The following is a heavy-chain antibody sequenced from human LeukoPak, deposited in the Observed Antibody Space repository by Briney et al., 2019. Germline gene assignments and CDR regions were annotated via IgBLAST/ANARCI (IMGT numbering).Heavy chain of an antibody. CDR1: GGSISSYY. D-gene: IGHD6-19*01. CDR3: AGSSSGWPYYFDY. CDR2: IYYSGST. J-gene: IGHJ4*02. V-gene: IGHV4-59*08. Sequence: SETLSLTCTVSGGSISSYYWSWIRQPPGKGLEWIGYIYYSGSTNYNPSLKSRVTISVDTSKNQFSLKLSSVTAADTAVYYCAGSSSGWPYYFDYWGQGTLVTVSS.